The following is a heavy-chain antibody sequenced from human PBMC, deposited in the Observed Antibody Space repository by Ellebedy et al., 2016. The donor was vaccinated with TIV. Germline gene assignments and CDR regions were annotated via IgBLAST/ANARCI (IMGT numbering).Heavy chain of an antibody. V-gene: IGHV1-69*06. CDR3: ARGRISAFRGWYFDL. D-gene: IGHD2/OR15-2a*01. CDR1: GGTFSRHA. CDR2: IIPIFGTA. Sequence: SVKVSXKASGGTFSRHAISWVRQAPGQGLEWMGGIIPIFGTANYAQKFQGRVTITADKSTSTAYMELSSLRSEDTAVYYCARGRISAFRGWYFDLWGRGTLVTVSS. J-gene: IGHJ2*01.